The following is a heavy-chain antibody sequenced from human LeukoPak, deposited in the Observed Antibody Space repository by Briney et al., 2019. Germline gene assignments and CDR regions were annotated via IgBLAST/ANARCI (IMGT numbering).Heavy chain of an antibody. CDR3: ARDPCSGGSCSPVFRD. CDR2: ISSSSSYI. V-gene: IGHV3-21*01. J-gene: IGHJ4*02. CDR1: GFTFSSYS. Sequence: QSGGSLRLSCAASGFTFSSYSMNWVRQAPGKGLEWVSSISSSSSYIYYADSVKGRFTISRDNAKNSLYLQMNSLRAEDTAVYYCARDPCSGGSCSPVFRDWGQGTLVTVSS. D-gene: IGHD2-15*01.